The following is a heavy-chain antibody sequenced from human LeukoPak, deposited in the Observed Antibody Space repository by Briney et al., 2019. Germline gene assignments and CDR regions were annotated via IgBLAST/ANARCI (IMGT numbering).Heavy chain of an antibody. Sequence: KSSETLSLTCTVSGGSISSSSYYWGWIRQPPGKGLEWIGSIYYSGSTYYNPSLKSRVTISVDTSKNQFSLKLSSVTAADTAVYYCAVGDYYGSGSFDYWGQGTLVTVSS. CDR2: IYYSGST. CDR1: GGSISSSSYY. V-gene: IGHV4-39*01. D-gene: IGHD3-10*01. CDR3: AVGDYYGSGSFDY. J-gene: IGHJ4*02.